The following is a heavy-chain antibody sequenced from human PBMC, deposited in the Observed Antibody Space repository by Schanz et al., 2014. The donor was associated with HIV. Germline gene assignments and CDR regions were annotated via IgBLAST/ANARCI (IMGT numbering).Heavy chain of an antibody. CDR3: ARDDVVDSLAS. D-gene: IGHD2-21*01. V-gene: IGHV1-69*13. CDR1: GDGFTTRT. Sequence: QVQLQQSGAEVKKPGSSVKVSCTASGDGFTTRTISWLRQAPGHALEWMGGIIPIFGAAKNAPKFQGTVTITADESTSTAYMELTGLNPEDTAIYYGARDDVVDSLASWGQGTLVTVSS. CDR2: IIPIFGAA. J-gene: IGHJ5*02.